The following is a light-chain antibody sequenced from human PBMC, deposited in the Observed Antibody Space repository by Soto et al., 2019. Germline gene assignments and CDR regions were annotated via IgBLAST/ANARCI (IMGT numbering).Light chain of an antibody. J-gene: IGLJ1*01. Sequence: QSALTQPASVSGSPVQSITISCTGTSSDVGGYSYVSWYQQLPGKAPKLMIYDVSDRPSGVSNRFSGSKSGNTASLTISGLQAEDEADYYCSSYTSSSLYVFGTGTKGTVL. CDR1: SSDVGGYSY. V-gene: IGLV2-14*01. CDR3: SSYTSSSLYV. CDR2: DVS.